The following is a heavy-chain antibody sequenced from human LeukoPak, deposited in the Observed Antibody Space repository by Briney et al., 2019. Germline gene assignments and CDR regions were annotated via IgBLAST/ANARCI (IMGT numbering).Heavy chain of an antibody. CDR1: GGTFIDNY. J-gene: IGHJ5*01. CDR3: ARAPGYRKSWWLDS. V-gene: IGHV4-34*01. Sequence: SETLSLTCAVNGGTFIDNYWTWIRQPPGEGLEWIGEINHGESTNYNPSLKSRVVISVDTSKNQFSLKVNSVTAADTAVYYCARAPGYRKSWWLDSWGQGTLVTVSS. D-gene: IGHD5-12*01. CDR2: INHGEST.